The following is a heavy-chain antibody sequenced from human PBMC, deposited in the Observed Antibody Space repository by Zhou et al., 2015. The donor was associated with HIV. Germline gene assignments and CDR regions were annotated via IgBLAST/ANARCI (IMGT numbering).Heavy chain of an antibody. CDR2: IIPILGIA. D-gene: IGHD4-17*01. CDR1: GGTFSSYT. V-gene: IGHV1-69*02. Sequence: QVQLVQSGAEVKKPGSSVKVSCKASGGTFSSYTISWVRQAPGQGLEWMGRIIPILGIANYAQKFQGRVTITADKSTSTAYMELSSLRSEDTAVYYCARGLDYGTEGVRHDYWGQGTLVTVSS. CDR3: ARGLDYGTEGVRHDY. J-gene: IGHJ4*02.